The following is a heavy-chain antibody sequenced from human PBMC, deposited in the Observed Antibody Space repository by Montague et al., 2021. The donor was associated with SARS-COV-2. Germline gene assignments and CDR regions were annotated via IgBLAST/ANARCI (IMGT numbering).Heavy chain of an antibody. D-gene: IGHD1-26*01. V-gene: IGHV4-61*02. Sequence: TLSLTCTVSGASISTGICYWSWIRQPAGEGLEWIGRIRTTGHTDYXXXLESRVFMSVDTSTNQFSLSLTSVTAADTAVYFCARFGSGTLEFDLWGQGTLVTVSS. CDR1: GASISTGICY. CDR3: ARFGSGTLEFDL. CDR2: IRTTGHT. J-gene: IGHJ4*02.